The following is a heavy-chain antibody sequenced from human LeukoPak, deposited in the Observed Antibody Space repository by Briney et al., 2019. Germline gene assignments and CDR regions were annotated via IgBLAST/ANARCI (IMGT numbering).Heavy chain of an antibody. CDR2: ISDSGGNT. CDR1: GFTFSNFH. V-gene: IGHV3-23*01. D-gene: IGHD1-20*01. Sequence: GGSLRLSYAASGFTFSNFHMTWVRQPPGKGLEWVSAISDSGGNTWYADSVKGRFTISRDNSKNTVYLQMNSLRAEDTAVYYCAKELRSISATTGFDSWGQGTLVTVSS. J-gene: IGHJ4*02. CDR3: AKELRSISATTGFDS.